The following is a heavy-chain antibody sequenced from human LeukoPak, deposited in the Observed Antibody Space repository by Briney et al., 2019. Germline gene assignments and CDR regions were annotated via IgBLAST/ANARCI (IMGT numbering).Heavy chain of an antibody. J-gene: IGHJ4*02. Sequence: GGSLGLSCAASGSSFSAYWMTWVRQAPGTGLEWVANINPAGSETYYVDPVKGRFSISRDNAKNLVYLQMNSLRAEDTAVYHCARFGYVAAVDVWGQGTPVTVSS. CDR3: ARFGYVAAVDV. CDR2: INPAGSET. D-gene: IGHD2-15*01. CDR1: GSSFSAYW. V-gene: IGHV3-7*01.